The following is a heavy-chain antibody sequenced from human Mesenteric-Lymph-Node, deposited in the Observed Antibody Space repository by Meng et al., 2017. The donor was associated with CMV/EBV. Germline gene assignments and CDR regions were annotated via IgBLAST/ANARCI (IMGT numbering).Heavy chain of an antibody. D-gene: IGHD2-15*01. CDR1: GFTFSSYD. CDR2: IGTAGDT. CDR3: AKDLRIGPGDWFDP. Sequence: GGSLRLSCAACGFTFSSYDMHWVRQATGKGLEWVSAIGTAGDTYYPGSVKGQFTISRENAKNSLYLQMNSLRAEDTAVYYCAKDLRIGPGDWFDPWGQGTLVTVS. V-gene: IGHV3-13*03. J-gene: IGHJ5*02.